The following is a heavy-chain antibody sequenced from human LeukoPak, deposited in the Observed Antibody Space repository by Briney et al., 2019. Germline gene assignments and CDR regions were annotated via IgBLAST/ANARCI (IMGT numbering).Heavy chain of an antibody. Sequence: PGGSLRLSCAASGFTFSSYSMSWVRQAPGKGLEWVSAISRSGGSTYYADSVKGRFTISRDNSKNTLYLQMNSLRAEDTAVYYCAKSVTARNGGNLLSYFDYWGQGTLVTASS. J-gene: IGHJ4*02. CDR2: ISRSGGST. D-gene: IGHD4-23*01. CDR3: AKSVTARNGGNLLSYFDY. CDR1: GFTFSSYS. V-gene: IGHV3-23*01.